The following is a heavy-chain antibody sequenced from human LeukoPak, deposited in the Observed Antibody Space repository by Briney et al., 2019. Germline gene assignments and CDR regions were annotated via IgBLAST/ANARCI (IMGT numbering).Heavy chain of an antibody. D-gene: IGHD6-19*01. Sequence: GASVKVSCKASVYTFTGYYMHWVRQAPGQGLEWMGWINPNSGGTNYAQKFQGRVTMTRDTSISTAYMELSRLRSDDTAVYYCARARIAVAGAFDYWGQGTLVTVSS. CDR1: VYTFTGYY. V-gene: IGHV1-2*02. CDR2: INPNSGGT. CDR3: ARARIAVAGAFDY. J-gene: IGHJ4*02.